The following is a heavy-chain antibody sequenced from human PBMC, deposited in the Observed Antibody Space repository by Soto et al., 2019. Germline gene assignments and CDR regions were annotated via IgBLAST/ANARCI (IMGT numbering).Heavy chain of an antibody. CDR3: ARDHSGYSYVDY. D-gene: IGHD5-18*01. J-gene: IGHJ4*02. V-gene: IGHV1-69*13. CDR2: IIPIFGTA. Sequence: SVKVSCKASGGTFSSYAISWVRQAPGQGLEWMGGIIPIFGTANYAQKFQGRVTITADESTSTAYMELSSLRSEDTAVYYCARDHSGYSYVDYWGQGTLVTVSS. CDR1: GGTFSSYA.